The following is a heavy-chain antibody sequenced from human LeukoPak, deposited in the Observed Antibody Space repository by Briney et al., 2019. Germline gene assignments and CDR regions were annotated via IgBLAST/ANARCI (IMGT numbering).Heavy chain of an antibody. CDR1: SGSISSSSYY. Sequence: PSETLSLTCTVSSGSISSSSYYWGWIRQPPGKGLEWIGSIYYSGSTYYNPSLKSRVTISVDTSKNQFSLKLSSVTAADTAVYYCARDYGDYEAYYYYYGMDVWGQGTTVTVSS. V-gene: IGHV4-39*07. J-gene: IGHJ6*02. D-gene: IGHD4-17*01. CDR3: ARDYGDYEAYYYYYGMDV. CDR2: IYYSGST.